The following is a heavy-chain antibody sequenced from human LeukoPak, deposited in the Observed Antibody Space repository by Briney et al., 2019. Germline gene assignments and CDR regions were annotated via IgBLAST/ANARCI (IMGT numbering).Heavy chain of an antibody. D-gene: IGHD2-2*01. CDR1: GYTFTGYY. CDR2: INPNSGDT. J-gene: IGHJ4*02. V-gene: IGHV1-2*02. Sequence: ASVKVSRKASGYTFTGYYMHWVRQAPGQGFEWMGWINPNSGDTNYAQKFQGRVTMTRDTSISTAHMELSRLRSDDTAVYYCARANPLHCSSTTCLFDYWGQGTLVTVSS. CDR3: ARANPLHCSSTTCLFDY.